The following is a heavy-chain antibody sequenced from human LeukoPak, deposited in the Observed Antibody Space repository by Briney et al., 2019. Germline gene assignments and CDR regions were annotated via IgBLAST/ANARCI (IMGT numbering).Heavy chain of an antibody. D-gene: IGHD6-19*01. CDR1: GYTFTDYY. J-gene: IGHJ4*02. Sequence: ASVKISCKVSGYTFTDYYMHWVQQAPGKGLEWMGLVDPEDGETIYAEKFQGRVTITADTSTDTAYMELSSLRSEDTAVYYCATAPRAMAVAEYYLDYWGQGTLVTVSS. CDR3: ATAPRAMAVAEYYLDY. CDR2: VDPEDGET. V-gene: IGHV1-69-2*01.